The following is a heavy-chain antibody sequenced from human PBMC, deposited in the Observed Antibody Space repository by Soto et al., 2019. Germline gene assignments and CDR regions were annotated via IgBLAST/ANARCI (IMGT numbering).Heavy chain of an antibody. CDR2: VSGSGAST. V-gene: IGHV3-23*01. CDR1: VFTFSSYA. J-gene: IGHJ3*02. CDR3: ANWAAVMVRAFAI. D-gene: IGHD2-21*01. Sequence: EVQLLESGGGLVQPGGSLRLSCAASVFTFSSYAMSWVLQSPGKGLEWVSTVSGSGASTYYTDSVKGRFTISRENSTITMYRQKNSLRDDCTAVYDCANWAAVMVRAFAIWGQGTMVTVSS.